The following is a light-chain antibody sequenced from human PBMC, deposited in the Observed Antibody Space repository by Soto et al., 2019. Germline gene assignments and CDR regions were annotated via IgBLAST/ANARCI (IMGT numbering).Light chain of an antibody. V-gene: IGKV1-5*03. CDR3: QQYNSYSTWT. J-gene: IGKJ1*01. Sequence: DIQMIQSPSTLSASEGDRVTITCRASQSISSWSAWYQQKPGKAPKLLICKASSLESGVPSRFSGSGSGTEFTLTISSLQPDDFATYYCQQYNSYSTWTFGQGTKVDIK. CDR1: QSISSW. CDR2: KAS.